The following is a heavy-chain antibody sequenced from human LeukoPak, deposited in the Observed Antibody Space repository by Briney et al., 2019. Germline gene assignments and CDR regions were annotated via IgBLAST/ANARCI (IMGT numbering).Heavy chain of an antibody. CDR2: ISSSSSYI. CDR3: ARGPGIAVAGTPGGNAFDI. J-gene: IGHJ3*02. V-gene: IGHV3-21*01. D-gene: IGHD6-19*01. Sequence: GGSLRLSCAASGFTFSSYSMNWVRQAPGKGLEWVSSISSSSSYIYYADSVKGRFTISRDNAKNSLYLQMNSLRAEDTAVYYCARGPGIAVAGTPGGNAFDIWGQGTMVTVSS. CDR1: GFTFSSYS.